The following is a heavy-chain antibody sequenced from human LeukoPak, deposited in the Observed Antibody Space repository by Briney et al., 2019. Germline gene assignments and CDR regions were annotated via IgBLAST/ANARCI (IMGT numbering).Heavy chain of an antibody. CDR3: ATRSRVAAVTFDI. CDR2: IYYSGST. D-gene: IGHD2-15*01. J-gene: IGHJ3*02. Sequence: TASQTLSLTCTVSGGSISSGGYSWSWIRQHPGKGLEWIGYIYYSGSTYYNPSLKSRVTISVDTSKNQFSLKLSSVTAADTAVYYCATRSRVAAVTFDIWGQGTMVTVSS. V-gene: IGHV4-31*03. CDR1: GGSISSGGYS.